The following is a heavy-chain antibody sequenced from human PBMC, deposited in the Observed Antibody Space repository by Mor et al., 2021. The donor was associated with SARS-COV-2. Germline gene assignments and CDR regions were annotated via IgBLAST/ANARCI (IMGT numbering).Heavy chain of an antibody. J-gene: IGHJ3*02. Sequence: LQGRVTMTTDTSTSTAYMELRSLRSDDTAVYYCARDRVTTRSVAAFDIWGQGTMVTVSS. CDR3: ARDRVTTRSVAAFDI. V-gene: IGHV1-18*01. D-gene: IGHD3-22*01.